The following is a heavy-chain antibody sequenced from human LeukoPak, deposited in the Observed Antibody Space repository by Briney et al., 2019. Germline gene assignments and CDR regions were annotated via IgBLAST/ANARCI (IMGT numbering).Heavy chain of an antibody. Sequence: ASVTVSCKASGYTFTGYYMHWVRQAPGQGLEWMGWINPNRGGTNYAQKFQGRVTMTRDTSISTAYMELSRLRSDDTAVYYCVKQHCSGGSCYYLDYWGQGTVVTVSS. D-gene: IGHD2-15*01. CDR1: GYTFTGYY. CDR3: VKQHCSGGSCYYLDY. V-gene: IGHV1-2*02. J-gene: IGHJ4*02. CDR2: INPNRGGT.